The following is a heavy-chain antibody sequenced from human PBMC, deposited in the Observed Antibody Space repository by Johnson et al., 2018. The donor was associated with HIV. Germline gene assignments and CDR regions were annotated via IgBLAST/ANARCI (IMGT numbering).Heavy chain of an antibody. CDR2: ISSSGSTI. CDR1: GFTFSDYY. CDR3: ARSIVGAIVDAFDM. V-gene: IGHV3-11*04. Sequence: QVQLVESGGGLVKPGGSLRLSCAASGFTFSDYYMNWIRQAPGKGLEWVSYISSSGSTIYYAASVKGRFTISRDNAKNSLYLQMNSLRADDTAVYYCARSIVGAIVDAFDMWGQATMGTVSS. D-gene: IGHD1-26*01. J-gene: IGHJ3*02.